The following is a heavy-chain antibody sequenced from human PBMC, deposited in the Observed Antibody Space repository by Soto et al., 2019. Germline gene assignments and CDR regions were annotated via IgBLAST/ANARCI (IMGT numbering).Heavy chain of an antibody. CDR1: GGSISSGGYY. D-gene: IGHD2-15*01. Sequence: QVQLQESGPGLVKPSQTLSLTCTVSGGSISSGGYYWSWIRQHPGKGLEWIGYIYYSGSTYYNPSLKSRVTISVDTSKNQFSLKLSSVTAADTAVYYCARADCGGGSCYNFDCWGQGTLVTVSS. CDR2: IYYSGST. J-gene: IGHJ4*02. CDR3: ARADCGGGSCYNFDC. V-gene: IGHV4-31*03.